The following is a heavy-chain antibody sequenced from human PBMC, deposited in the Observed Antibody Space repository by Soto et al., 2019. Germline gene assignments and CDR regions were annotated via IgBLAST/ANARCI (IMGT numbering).Heavy chain of an antibody. D-gene: IGHD3-22*01. Sequence: PGGSLRLSCAASGFPFSSYALYLVRQAPGKGLEWMAVISHDGNDTSYADSVKGRFSISIDKSKNKLYLQMNSLRTEDTAMFYCARRRYCYDSTTYSDGQPADYWGRGNLVTVSS. J-gene: IGHJ4*02. CDR1: GFPFSSYA. CDR3: ARRRYCYDSTTYSDGQPADY. CDR2: ISHDGNDT. V-gene: IGHV3-30-3*01.